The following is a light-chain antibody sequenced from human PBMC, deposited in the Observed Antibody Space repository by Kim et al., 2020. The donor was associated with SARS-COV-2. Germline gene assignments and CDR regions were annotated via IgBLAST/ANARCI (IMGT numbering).Light chain of an antibody. Sequence: DIQMTQSPSTMSASVGDRVTITCRASQRISSWLAWYQQKPGKAPKLLIYKASSLESGVPSRFSGSGSGTEFTLTISSLQPDDFATYYFQQYNSYWTFGQGTKVEIK. CDR1: QRISSW. V-gene: IGKV1-5*03. J-gene: IGKJ1*01. CDR2: KAS. CDR3: QQYNSYWT.